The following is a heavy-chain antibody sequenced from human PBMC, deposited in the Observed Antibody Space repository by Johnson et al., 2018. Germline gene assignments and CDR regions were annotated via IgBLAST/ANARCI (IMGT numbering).Heavy chain of an antibody. J-gene: IGHJ1*01. CDR3: ARITPAAGNVGYFQH. Sequence: QVQLQQWGAGLLEPSETLSLTCAVYGGSFSGYYWSWIRQPPGKGLEWIGEINHSGSTNYNPSLKSRVTISVETSQNQFSLKLSSVTAADTAVYYCARITPAAGNVGYFQHWGQGTLVTVSS. CDR1: GGSFSGYY. CDR2: INHSGST. D-gene: IGHD6-13*01. V-gene: IGHV4-34*01.